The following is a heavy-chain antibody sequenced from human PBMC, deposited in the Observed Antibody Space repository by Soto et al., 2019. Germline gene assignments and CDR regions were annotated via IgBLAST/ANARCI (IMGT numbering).Heavy chain of an antibody. V-gene: IGHV3-33*01. Sequence: GGSLRLSCAASGFTFSSYGMHWVRQAPGKGLEWVAVIWYDGSNKYYADSVKGRFTISRDNSKNTLYLQMNSLRAEDTAVYYCARASWNYFFLVDYWGQGTLVTVSS. CDR2: IWYDGSNK. D-gene: IGHD1-7*01. CDR1: GFTFSSYG. J-gene: IGHJ4*02. CDR3: ARASWNYFFLVDY.